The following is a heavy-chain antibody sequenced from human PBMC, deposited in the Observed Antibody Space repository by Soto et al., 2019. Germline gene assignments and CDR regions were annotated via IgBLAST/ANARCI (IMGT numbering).Heavy chain of an antibody. V-gene: IGHV4-4*07. J-gene: IGHJ6*04. CDR3: ARGSMIGIAAAGRGSYGMDV. CDR1: GDSISTYY. D-gene: IGHD6-13*01. Sequence: SETLSLTCTVSGDSISTYYWSWIRQPAGQGRGWSGRIYTSGSTNYNTSLKSRVTMSADTSKNQFSLKLSSVTAADTAVYYCARGSMIGIAAAGRGSYGMDVWGKGTTVTVSS. CDR2: IYTSGST.